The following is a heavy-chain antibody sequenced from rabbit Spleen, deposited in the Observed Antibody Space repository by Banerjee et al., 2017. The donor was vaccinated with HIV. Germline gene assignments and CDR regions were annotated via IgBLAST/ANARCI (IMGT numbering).Heavy chain of an antibody. V-gene: IGHV1S7*01. J-gene: IGHJ4*01. D-gene: IGHD4-1*01. CDR1: GFTLSSYY. Sequence: QSLEESGGGLVQPGGSLKLSCKASGFTLSSYYMNWVRQAPGKGLEWIGYIDPVFGITYYANWVSGRFSISRENAQNTVFLQMTSLTAADTATYFCARNYRGAWDLWGPGTLVTVS. CDR3: ARNYRGAWDL. CDR2: IDPVFGIT.